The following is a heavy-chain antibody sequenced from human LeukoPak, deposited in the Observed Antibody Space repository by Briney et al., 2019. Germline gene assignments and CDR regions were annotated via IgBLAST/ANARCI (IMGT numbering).Heavy chain of an antibody. J-gene: IGHJ6*02. Sequence: SETLSLTCSVSDGPINSYYWNWIRRPPGKGLEWIGYIYYNGNTNYSPSLKSRVTMSIDTSKNLFSLKVSSVTAADTAVYYCARGRSNYYGMDVWGQGTTVTVSS. CDR2: IYYNGNT. CDR1: DGPINSYY. V-gene: IGHV4-59*01. CDR3: ARGRSNYYGMDV. D-gene: IGHD1-26*01.